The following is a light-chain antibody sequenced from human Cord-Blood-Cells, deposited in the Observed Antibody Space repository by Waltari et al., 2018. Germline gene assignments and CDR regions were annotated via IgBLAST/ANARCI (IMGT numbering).Light chain of an antibody. V-gene: IGLV2-8*01. CDR1: SSDVGGYNY. Sequence: QSALTQPASVSGSPGQSITISCTGTSSDVGGYNYVSWYQQHPGKAPKLMIYEVSKRPLGVPDRFSGSKSGNTASLTVSGLQAEDEADYYCSSYAGSNNWVFGGGTKLTVL. CDR3: SSYAGSNNWV. J-gene: IGLJ3*02. CDR2: EVS.